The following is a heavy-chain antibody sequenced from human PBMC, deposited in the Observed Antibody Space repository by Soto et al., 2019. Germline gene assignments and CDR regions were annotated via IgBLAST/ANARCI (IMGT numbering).Heavy chain of an antibody. CDR2: ISGNGSNT. CDR1: GFTFSSYA. CDR3: ARGRYCTSTNCYTDFDY. J-gene: IGHJ4*02. D-gene: IGHD2-2*02. Sequence: EVQLLESGGGLVQPGGSLRLSCAASGFTFSSYALNWVRQAPGKGLEWVSSISGNGSNTYYADSVKGRFSISRDNSKHTLYLQMNSLRADDTAVFYCARGRYCTSTNCYTDFDYWGQGSLVTVSS. V-gene: IGHV3-23*01.